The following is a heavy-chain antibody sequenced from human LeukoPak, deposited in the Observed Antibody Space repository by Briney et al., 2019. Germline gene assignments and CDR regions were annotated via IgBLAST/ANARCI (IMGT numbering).Heavy chain of an antibody. J-gene: IGHJ4*02. CDR3: ARDNGDYVLDY. D-gene: IGHD4-17*01. CDR1: GGSISTGEHY. Sequence: SETLSLTCTVSGGSISTGEHYWNWIRQHPRKGLEWIGYIYYRGNTYYSPSLKSRVTISVDTSKNQFSLKLSSVTAADTAVYYCARDNGDYVLDYWGQGTLVTVSS. CDR2: IYYRGNT. V-gene: IGHV4-31*03.